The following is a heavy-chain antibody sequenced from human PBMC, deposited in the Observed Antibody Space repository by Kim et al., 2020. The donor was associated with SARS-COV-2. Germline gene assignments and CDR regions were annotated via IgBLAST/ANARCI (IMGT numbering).Heavy chain of an antibody. CDR2: IFYSGST. CDR3: ARYCSGGSCYDSGFDY. D-gene: IGHD2-15*01. CDR1: GGSITGSTFY. J-gene: IGHJ4*02. Sequence: SETLSLTCTVSGGSITGSTFYWGWIRQPPGKGLEWIGNIFYSGSTYYNPSLKSRVTISIDTSKNQFSLRLRSVIAADTAAYYCARYCSGGSCYDSGFDYWGQGTLVTVSS. V-gene: IGHV4-39*01.